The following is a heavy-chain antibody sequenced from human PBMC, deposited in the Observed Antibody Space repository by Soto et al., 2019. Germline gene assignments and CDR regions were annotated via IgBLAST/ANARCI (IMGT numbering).Heavy chain of an antibody. D-gene: IGHD3-10*01. V-gene: IGHV3-23*01. Sequence: EVQLLESGGGLVQPGGSLRLSCAASGFTFNNYAMTWVRQAPGKGLEWVSAISGGGDTTSYADPVKGRFTVSKDGPKKTLYVEMSSLRAEDTAQYYCANGRGGSGSLTPSVDFWGQGILVTVSS. J-gene: IGHJ4*02. CDR1: GFTFNNYA. CDR3: ANGRGGSGSLTPSVDF. CDR2: ISGGGDTT.